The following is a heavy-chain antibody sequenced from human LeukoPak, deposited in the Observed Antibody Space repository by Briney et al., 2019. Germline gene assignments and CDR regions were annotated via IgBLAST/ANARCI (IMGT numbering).Heavy chain of an antibody. CDR3: ARQGPTWPFDY. J-gene: IGHJ4*02. D-gene: IGHD5-24*01. Sequence: SQTLSLTCAPSGDSVSSNSAAWAWIRQSPWRGLEWLGRTYYRSKLYNDYAVSVKSRLTINADTSKNQFSLLLHSVTPEDTAVYYCARQGPTWPFDYWGQGTLVTVSS. CDR2: TYYRSKLYN. CDR1: GDSVSSNSAA. V-gene: IGHV6-1*01.